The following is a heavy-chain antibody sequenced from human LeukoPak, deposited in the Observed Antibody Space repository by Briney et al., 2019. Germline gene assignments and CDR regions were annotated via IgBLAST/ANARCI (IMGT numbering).Heavy chain of an antibody. V-gene: IGHV4-61*05. CDR2: IYYSGST. J-gene: IGHJ5*02. CDR1: GGSISSSSYY. CDR3: ARASMVRGIDP. D-gene: IGHD3-10*01. Sequence: SETLSLTCTVSGGSISSSSYYWGWIRQPPGKGLEWIGYIYYSGSTNYNPSLKSRVTISVDTSKNQFSLKLSSVTAADTAVYYCARASMVRGIDPWGQGTLVTVSS.